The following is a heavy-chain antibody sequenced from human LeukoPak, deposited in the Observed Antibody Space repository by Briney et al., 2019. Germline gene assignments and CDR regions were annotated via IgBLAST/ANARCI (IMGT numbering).Heavy chain of an antibody. V-gene: IGHV1-18*01. Sequence: GASVKVSCKASGYTFNNYGISWVRQAPGQGLEWMGWISAYNGDTNYAQKLQGRVTMTTDTSTSTAYMEPRGLRSDDTAVYYCAKDYDGSALPYNWFDPWGQGTLVTVSS. D-gene: IGHD3-22*01. CDR1: GYTFNNYG. J-gene: IGHJ5*02. CDR2: ISAYNGDT. CDR3: AKDYDGSALPYNWFDP.